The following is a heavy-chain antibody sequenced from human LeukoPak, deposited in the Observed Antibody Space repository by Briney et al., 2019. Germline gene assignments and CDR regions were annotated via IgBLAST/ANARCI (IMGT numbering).Heavy chain of an antibody. CDR2: ISSSSSYT. Sequence: PGGSLRLSCAASGFTFSDYYMSWIRQAPGKGLEWVSYISSSSSYTNYADSVKGRFTISRDNAKNSLYLQMNSLRAEDTAVYCCARARSATFSDYWGQGTLVTVSS. CDR1: GFTFSDYY. V-gene: IGHV3-11*06. D-gene: IGHD2-15*01. J-gene: IGHJ4*02. CDR3: ARARSATFSDY.